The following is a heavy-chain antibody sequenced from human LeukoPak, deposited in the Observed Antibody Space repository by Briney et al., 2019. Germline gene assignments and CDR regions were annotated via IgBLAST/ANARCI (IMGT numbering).Heavy chain of an antibody. V-gene: IGHV1-2*06. J-gene: IGHJ4*02. Sequence: ASVKVSCKTSGYTFTGYHLHRVRQVPGQGLEWMGRIIPNSGDAIYALKFQDRVTLTRDTSINTVYMELNRLRSDDTALYYCARGIAGGFDYWGQGTLVTVSS. CDR1: GYTFTGYH. CDR3: ARGIAGGFDY. CDR2: IIPNSGDA. D-gene: IGHD2-21*01.